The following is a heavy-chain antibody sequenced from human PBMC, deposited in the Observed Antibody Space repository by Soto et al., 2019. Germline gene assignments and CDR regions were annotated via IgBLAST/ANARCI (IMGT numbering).Heavy chain of an antibody. V-gene: IGHV3-23*01. CDR3: AKALHWYGMDV. CDR1: GFNFRGYY. CDR2: TSPASDNT. J-gene: IGHJ6*02. Sequence: EVQLLESGGGLVQPGGSLRLSCVASGFNFRGYYMAWVRQAPGKGPEWVSGTSPASDNTQSAASVKGRFTISRDNSKNTLFLQMDSLRAEDTAVYYCAKALHWYGMDVWGQGTTVTVSS. D-gene: IGHD1-1*01.